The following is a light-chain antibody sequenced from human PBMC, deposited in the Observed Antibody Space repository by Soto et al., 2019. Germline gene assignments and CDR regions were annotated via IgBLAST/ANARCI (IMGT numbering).Light chain of an antibody. CDR1: SGHSNYA. J-gene: IGLJ2*01. CDR3: QTWGTGLYVV. CDR2: LNSDGSH. V-gene: IGLV4-69*01. Sequence: QSVLTQSPSASASLGASVKLTCTLNSGHSNYAIAWHQQQPEKGPRYLMKLNSDGSHSKGDGIPDRFSGSSSGAERYLTISSLQSEDEADYYCQTWGTGLYVVFGGGTKVTVL.